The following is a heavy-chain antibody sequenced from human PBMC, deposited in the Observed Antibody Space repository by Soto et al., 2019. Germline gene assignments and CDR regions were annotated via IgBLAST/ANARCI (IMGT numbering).Heavy chain of an antibody. CDR1: GFTFSSSA. D-gene: IGHD6-25*01. CDR3: VRGGRGYTRDDVFDV. V-gene: IGHV3-21*06. J-gene: IGHJ3*01. Sequence: PGGSLRLSCAASGFTFSSSAMNWVRQAPGKGLEWVSSISSRSTVIFYADSVKGRFTISRDNAKNSLYLQMNSLRVEDTAVYYCVRGGRGYTRDDVFDVWGQGTMVTVSS. CDR2: ISSRSTVI.